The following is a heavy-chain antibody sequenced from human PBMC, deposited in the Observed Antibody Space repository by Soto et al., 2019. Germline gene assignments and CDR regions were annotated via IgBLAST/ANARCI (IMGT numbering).Heavy chain of an antibody. CDR2: IRGFSPYT. CDR3: ARDRGYDAHDYYYNAMDV. D-gene: IGHD5-12*01. CDR1: GFTFRTYT. V-gene: IGHV3-21*01. Sequence: WGSLLVSCISSGFTFRTYTMSWVRQAPGKGLEWVSGIRGFSPYTFYAESVKGRFTISRDNAKNSLYLQMNRLRAEDTAVYYCARDRGYDAHDYYYNAMDVWGQGTTVTVSS. J-gene: IGHJ6*01.